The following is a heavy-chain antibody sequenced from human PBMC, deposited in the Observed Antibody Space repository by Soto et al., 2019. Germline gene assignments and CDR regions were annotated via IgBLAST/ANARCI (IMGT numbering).Heavy chain of an antibody. Sequence: GGSLRLSCAASGFTFSSYSMNWVRQAPGKGLEWVSSISSSSRYIYYADSVKGRFTIPRDNGKNSLYLQMNSLRAEDKAVYYCARDDIVVMVAATQPFEYWSQGTLVTIS. CDR3: ARDDIVVMVAATQPFEY. CDR1: GFTFSSYS. CDR2: ISSSSRYI. J-gene: IGHJ4*02. D-gene: IGHD2-15*01. V-gene: IGHV3-21*01.